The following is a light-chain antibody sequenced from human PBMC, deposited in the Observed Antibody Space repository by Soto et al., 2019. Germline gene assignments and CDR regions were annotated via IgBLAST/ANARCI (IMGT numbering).Light chain of an antibody. CDR2: WAS. V-gene: IGKV4-1*01. CDR1: QSVLYSSNNKNY. CDR3: KKYYNKAT. Sequence: DIVMTQSPDSLAVSLGERATINCKSSQSVLYSSNNKNYLAWYQQKPGQPPKLLIYWASTRESGVPDRFSGRGSKTYFTLTIRSRQPEKGEFYYFKKYYNKATLAQGTRL. J-gene: IGKJ5*01.